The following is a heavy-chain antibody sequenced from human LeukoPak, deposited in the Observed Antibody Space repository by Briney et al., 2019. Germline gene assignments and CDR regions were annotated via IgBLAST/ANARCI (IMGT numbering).Heavy chain of an antibody. CDR1: GRSISSYY. V-gene: IGHV4-59*08. D-gene: IGHD3-16*01. J-gene: IGHJ4*02. Sequence: KPSDTLSLTCTVSGRSISSYYWSWLRQPPAKGLEWIGYIYYSGSTNYNPSLKSRVTISVDTSKNQFSLTVSAVTAADTAVYYCARQGTYYDKIYYFDYWGQGTLVNVSS. CDR3: ARQGTYYDKIYYFDY. CDR2: IYYSGST.